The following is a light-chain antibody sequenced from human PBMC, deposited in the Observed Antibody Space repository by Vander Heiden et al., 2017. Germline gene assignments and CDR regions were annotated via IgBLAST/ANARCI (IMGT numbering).Light chain of an antibody. V-gene: IGKV1-9*01. CDR3: QRLNSLPLT. CDR1: QGISSY. Sequence: IQLTQSPSSLSASVGDRVTITCRASQGISSYLAWYQQKPGTAPKLLIYAASTLQTGVPSRFSGSGSGTDFTLTISRLHPEDFATYYCQRLNSLPLTLGGGTKVEIK. CDR2: AAS. J-gene: IGKJ4*01.